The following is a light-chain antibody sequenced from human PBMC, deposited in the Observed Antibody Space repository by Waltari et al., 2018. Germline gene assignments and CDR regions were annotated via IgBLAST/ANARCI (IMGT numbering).Light chain of an antibody. CDR2: EVS. CDR1: TSDVGSYNL. V-gene: IGLV2-23*02. Sequence: QSALTQPPSVSGSPGQSITISCTETTSDVGSYNLVSWYQHHPGKAPKLKIYEVSKRPSGVSNRFAGSKSGNTASLTISGLQAEDEADYYCCLYAGSSTPDVFGTATKVTVL. CDR3: CLYAGSSTPDV. J-gene: IGLJ1*01.